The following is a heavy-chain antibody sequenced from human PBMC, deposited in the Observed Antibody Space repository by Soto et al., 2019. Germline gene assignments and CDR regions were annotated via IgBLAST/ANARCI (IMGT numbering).Heavy chain of an antibody. D-gene: IGHD3-3*01. V-gene: IGHV1-18*01. J-gene: IGHJ6*02. CDR3: ARVRTSSYYDFWSVDYDYYYYGMDV. Sequence: ASVKVSCKASGYTFTSYGISWLRQAPGQGLEWMGWISAYNGNTNYAQKLQGRVTMTTDTSTSTAYMELRSLRSDDTAVYYCARVRTSSYYDFWSVDYDYYYYGMDVWGQGTTVTVSS. CDR2: ISAYNGNT. CDR1: GYTFTSYG.